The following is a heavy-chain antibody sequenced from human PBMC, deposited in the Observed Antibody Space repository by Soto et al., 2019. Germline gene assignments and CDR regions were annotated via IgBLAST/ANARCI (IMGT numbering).Heavy chain of an antibody. V-gene: IGHV3-23*01. Sequence: PGGSLRLSCAASGFTFSNYAMSWARQGPGKGLEWVSGIGGRGTSSYYADSVKGRFAISRDNSYNTLFLQLHSLRAEDTAVYYCAKSRYADSSGDYYDFWGQGTRVTVSS. CDR2: IGGRGTSS. J-gene: IGHJ4*02. CDR3: AKSRYADSSGDYYDF. CDR1: GFTFSNYA. D-gene: IGHD3-22*01.